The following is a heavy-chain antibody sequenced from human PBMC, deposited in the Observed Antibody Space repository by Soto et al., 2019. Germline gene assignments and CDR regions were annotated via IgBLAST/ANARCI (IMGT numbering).Heavy chain of an antibody. CDR2: IIPMFGTA. D-gene: IGHD3-22*01. J-gene: IGHJ4*02. Sequence: ASVKVSCKASGGTFSSYAISWVRQAPGQGLEWMGGIIPMFGTANYAQRFQGRVTTTADKFTSTVYMELSSLRSEDTAVYYCATLTHTHYYDSSGYYDYWGQGTLVTVSS. CDR1: GGTFSSYA. CDR3: ATLTHTHYYDSSGYYDY. V-gene: IGHV1-69*06.